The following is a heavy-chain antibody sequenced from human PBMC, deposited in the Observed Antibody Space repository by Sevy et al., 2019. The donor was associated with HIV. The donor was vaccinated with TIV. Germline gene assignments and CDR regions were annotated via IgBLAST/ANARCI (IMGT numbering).Heavy chain of an antibody. J-gene: IGHJ5*02. CDR1: GFTFSSYG. D-gene: IGHD4-17*01. CDR3: VRPGRIGDYATASWFDP. V-gene: IGHV3-33*01. Sequence: GGSLRLSCAASGFTFSSYGMHWVRQAPDKGLEWVAVIYYDGDYKYYADSVRGRFTISRDNSENTLYLQMDSLRADDTAMYYCVRPGRIGDYATASWFDPWGQGTLVTVSS. CDR2: IYYDGDYK.